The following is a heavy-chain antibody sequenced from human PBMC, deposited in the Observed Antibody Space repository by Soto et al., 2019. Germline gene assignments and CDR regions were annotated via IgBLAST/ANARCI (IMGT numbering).Heavy chain of an antibody. CDR3: ARDSHQNYSDFDY. CDR1: GFTFSSYS. CDR2: ISSSSSYI. Sequence: EVQLVESGGGLVQPGGSLRLSCAASGFTFSSYSMNWVRQAPGKGLEWVSSISSSSSYIYYADSVKGRFTISRDNAKNSLYLQMNSLRAEDTAVYYCARDSHQNYSDFDYWGQGTLVTVSS. V-gene: IGHV3-21*01. J-gene: IGHJ4*02. D-gene: IGHD2-15*01.